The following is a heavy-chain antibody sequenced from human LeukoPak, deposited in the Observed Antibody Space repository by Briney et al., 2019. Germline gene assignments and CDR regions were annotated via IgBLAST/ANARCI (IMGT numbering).Heavy chain of an antibody. V-gene: IGHV4-30-4*07. D-gene: IGHD5-12*01. CDR3: ARLSGESGYDDDY. CDR2: IYYSGST. Sequence: SQTLSLTCAVSGGSISSGGYSWSWIRQPPGKGLEWIGYIYYSGSTNYNPSLKSRVTISVDTSKSQSSLKLSSVTAADTAVYFCARLSGESGYDDDYWGQGTLVTVSS. J-gene: IGHJ4*02. CDR1: GGSISSGGYS.